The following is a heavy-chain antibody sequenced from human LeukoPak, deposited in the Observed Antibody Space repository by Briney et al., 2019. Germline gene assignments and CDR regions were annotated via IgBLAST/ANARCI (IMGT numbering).Heavy chain of an antibody. CDR1: GGTFSSYA. J-gene: IGHJ6*03. D-gene: IGHD2-2*01. Sequence: SVKVSCKASGGTFSSYAISWVRQAPGQGLEWMGGIIPIFGTANYAQKFQGRVTITADESTSTAYMELSSLRSEDTAVYYCARGHGYCSSTSCYPSGYYYYYMDVWGKGTTVTVSS. V-gene: IGHV1-69*13. CDR2: IIPIFGTA. CDR3: ARGHGYCSSTSCYPSGYYYYYMDV.